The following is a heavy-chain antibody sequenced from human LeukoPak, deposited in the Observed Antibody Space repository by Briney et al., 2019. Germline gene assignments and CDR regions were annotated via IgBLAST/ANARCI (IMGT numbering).Heavy chain of an antibody. Sequence: SETLSLTCAVYGGSFSGYYWSWIRQPPGKGLEWIGEINHSGSTNYNPSLKSRVTMSVDTSKNQFSLKLSSVTAADTAVYYCARVGGYDSSGYCDYWGQGTLVTVSS. CDR3: ARVGGYDSSGYCDY. CDR2: INHSGST. CDR1: GGSFSGYY. J-gene: IGHJ4*02. V-gene: IGHV4-34*01. D-gene: IGHD3-22*01.